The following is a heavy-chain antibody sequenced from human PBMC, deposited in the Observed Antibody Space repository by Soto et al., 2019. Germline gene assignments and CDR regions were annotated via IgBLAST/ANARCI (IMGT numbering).Heavy chain of an antibody. J-gene: IGHJ5*02. CDR2: IYHSGST. Sequence: SETLSLTCAVSGGSISSGCYSWSWLRQPPGKGLEWIGYIYHSGSTYYNPSLKSRVTISVDRSKNQFSLKLSSVTAADTAVYYCARVPDRWGQGTLVTVSS. D-gene: IGHD2-2*01. CDR3: ARVPDR. CDR1: GGSISSGCYS. V-gene: IGHV4-30-2*01.